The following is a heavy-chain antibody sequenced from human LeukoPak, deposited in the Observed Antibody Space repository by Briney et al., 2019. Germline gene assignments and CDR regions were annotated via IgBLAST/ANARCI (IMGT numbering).Heavy chain of an antibody. V-gene: IGHV3-23*01. Sequence: PGGSLRLSCAASTFTFSSYAMSWVRQAPGKGLEWVSVFSESGGRTYYADSVKGRFTISRDTPKNTLYLQMNSLRAADTAVYYCAKGGWLEYWGQGTLVTVSS. CDR1: TFTFSSYA. J-gene: IGHJ4*02. D-gene: IGHD6-19*01. CDR2: FSESGGRT. CDR3: AKGGWLEY.